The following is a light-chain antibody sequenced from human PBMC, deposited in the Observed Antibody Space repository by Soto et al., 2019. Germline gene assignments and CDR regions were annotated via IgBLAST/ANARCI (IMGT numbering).Light chain of an antibody. CDR2: DAS. J-gene: IGKJ2*01. CDR3: QRYENWTQYT. Sequence: EIVMSQSPGLLSLSPGERATLSCRASQSVNRNLGWYQQKPDQAPRLLIYDASTSPTGIPARFSGSWSGTEFTFTSSGLQSEDLVVDECQRYENWTQYTFCQGAKLDI. V-gene: IGKV3-15*01. CDR1: QSVNRN.